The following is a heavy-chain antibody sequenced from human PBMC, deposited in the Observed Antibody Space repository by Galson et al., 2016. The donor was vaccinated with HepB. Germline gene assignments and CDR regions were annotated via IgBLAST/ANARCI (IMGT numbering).Heavy chain of an antibody. CDR3: ARVGSIFDY. CDR1: GFTFSSYS. D-gene: IGHD2/OR15-2a*01. V-gene: IGHV3-21*01. Sequence: SLRLSCAASGFTFSSYSMHWVRQAPGKGLEWVSSISNGRNYIYYAASVKGRFTISRDNAKNSVYLQMSSLRAEDTAVYFCARVGSIFDYWGQGTLVTVSS. CDR2: ISNGRNYI. J-gene: IGHJ4*02.